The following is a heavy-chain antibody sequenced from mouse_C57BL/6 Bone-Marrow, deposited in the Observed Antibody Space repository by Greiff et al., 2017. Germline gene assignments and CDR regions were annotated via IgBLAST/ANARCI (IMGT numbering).Heavy chain of an antibody. CDR2: IYPGNSNT. J-gene: IGHJ4*01. Sequence: VQLQQPGPELVKPGASVKISCKASGYTFTDYYIHWVKQRPGQGLEWIGWIYPGNSNTKYNEKFKGKATLTVDTSSSTAYMQLSSLTSEDSAVYCCAREGYYYALDYWGQGTSVTVSS. CDR3: AREGYYYALDY. V-gene: IGHV1-84*01. CDR1: GYTFTDYY.